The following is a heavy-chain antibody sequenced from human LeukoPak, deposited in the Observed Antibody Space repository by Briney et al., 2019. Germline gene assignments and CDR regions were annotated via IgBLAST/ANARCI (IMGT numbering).Heavy chain of an antibody. Sequence: SVKVSCKASGGTFSSYTISWVRQAPGQGVECMGRIIPILGIANYAQKFQGRVTITADKSTSTAYMELSSLRSEDTAVYYCARTMVRGVMSMYYFDYWGQGTLVTVSS. D-gene: IGHD3-10*01. CDR2: IIPILGIA. J-gene: IGHJ4*02. CDR3: ARTMVRGVMSMYYFDY. V-gene: IGHV1-69*02. CDR1: GGTFSSYT.